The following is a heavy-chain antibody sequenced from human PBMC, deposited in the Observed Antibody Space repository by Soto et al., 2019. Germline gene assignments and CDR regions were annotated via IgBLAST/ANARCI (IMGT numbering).Heavy chain of an antibody. CDR1: GYTLTELS. D-gene: IGHD3-10*01. V-gene: IGHV1-24*01. CDR2: FDPEDGET. CDR3: ATRPYGWGSLDY. Sequence: ASVKVSCKVSGYTLTELSMHWVRQAPGKGLEWVGGFDPEDGETIYAQKVQGRVTMTEDTSTDTAYMELSSLRSEDTAVYYCATRPYGWGSLDYWGQGTLVIVSS. J-gene: IGHJ4*02.